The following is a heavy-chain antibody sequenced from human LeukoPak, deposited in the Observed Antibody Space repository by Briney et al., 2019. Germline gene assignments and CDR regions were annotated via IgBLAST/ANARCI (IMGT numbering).Heavy chain of an antibody. CDR2: ISSSSSYI. CDR1: GFTFSRSS. D-gene: IGHD3-22*01. CDR3: AREYDYYDSSGYYDY. Sequence: PGGSLRLSCSASGFTFSRSSMNWVRQAPGKGLEWVSSISSSSSYIYYADSVKGRFTISRDNAKNSLYLQMNSLRAEDTAVYYCAREYDYYDSSGYYDYWGQGTLVTVSS. J-gene: IGHJ4*02. V-gene: IGHV3-21*01.